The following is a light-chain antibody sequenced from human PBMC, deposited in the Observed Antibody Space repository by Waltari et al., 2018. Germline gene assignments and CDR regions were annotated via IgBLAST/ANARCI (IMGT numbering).Light chain of an antibody. CDR1: SSNIGSNT. CDR2: SNN. Sequence: QSVLTQPPSASGTPGQRVTISCSGSSSNIGSNTVNWYQQLPGTAPKLLIYSNNQRPSGVPGRFSGSKSGTSASLAISGLQSEDVADYYCAAWDDSLNGVVFGGGTKLTVL. V-gene: IGLV1-44*01. J-gene: IGLJ2*01. CDR3: AAWDDSLNGVV.